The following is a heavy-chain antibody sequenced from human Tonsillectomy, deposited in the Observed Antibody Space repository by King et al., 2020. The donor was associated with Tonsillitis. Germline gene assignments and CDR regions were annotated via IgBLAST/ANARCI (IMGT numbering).Heavy chain of an antibody. CDR1: GGSFSGYY. D-gene: IGHD2-15*01. V-gene: IGHV4-34*01. CDR3: ARVVGYCSGGSCYSRSNYFDY. Sequence: VQLPQWGAGLLKPSETLSLTCAVYGGSFSGYYWSWIRQPPGKGLEWIGEINHSGSTNYNPSLKSRVTIAVDTSKNQFSLKLSTVTAADTAVYYCARVVGYCSGGSCYSRSNYFDYWGQGTLVTVSS. J-gene: IGHJ4*02. CDR2: INHSGST.